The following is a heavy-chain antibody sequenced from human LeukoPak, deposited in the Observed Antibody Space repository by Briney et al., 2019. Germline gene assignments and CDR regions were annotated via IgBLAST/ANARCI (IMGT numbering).Heavy chain of an antibody. V-gene: IGHV3-48*04. D-gene: IGHD6-13*01. CDR2: ISSSSSTI. Sequence: GGSLRLSCAASGFTFSSYSMNWVRQAPGKGLEWVSYISSSSSTIYYADSVKGRFTISRDNAKNSLYLQMNSLRAEDTAVYYCARDRRAAAGLLPLDWFDPWGQGTLVTVSS. J-gene: IGHJ5*02. CDR1: GFTFSSYS. CDR3: ARDRRAAAGLLPLDWFDP.